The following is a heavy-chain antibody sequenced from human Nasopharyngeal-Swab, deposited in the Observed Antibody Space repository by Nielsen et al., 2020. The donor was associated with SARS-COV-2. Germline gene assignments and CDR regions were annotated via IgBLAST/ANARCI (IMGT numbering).Heavy chain of an antibody. J-gene: IGHJ6*03. CDR3: ARGYSSRSEYYYYYMDV. V-gene: IGHV3-48*04. CDR2: ISSGSSTI. CDR1: GFTFSSYS. D-gene: IGHD6-13*01. Sequence: GESLKISCAASGFTFSSYSMNWVRQAPGKGLEWVSYISSGSSTIYYADSVKGRFTISRDNAKNSLYLQMNSLRAEDTAVYYCARGYSSRSEYYYYYMDVWGKGTTVTVSS.